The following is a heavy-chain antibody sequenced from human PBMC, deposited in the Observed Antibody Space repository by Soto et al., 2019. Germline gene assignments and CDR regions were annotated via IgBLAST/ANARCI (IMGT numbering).Heavy chain of an antibody. CDR1: GGSISRYF. D-gene: IGHD2-2*01. CDR2: VYYTGTT. V-gene: IGHV4-59*01. J-gene: IGHJ4*01. Sequence: SETLSLTCTGSGGSISRYFYIWVRQPPGKGLEWIGSVYYTGTTDYNPSLKSRVTISVDTSKTQFSLNLRSVTAADTAVYYCARDLPPVPRASDHWGRGTLLTVAS. CDR3: ARDLPPVPRASDH.